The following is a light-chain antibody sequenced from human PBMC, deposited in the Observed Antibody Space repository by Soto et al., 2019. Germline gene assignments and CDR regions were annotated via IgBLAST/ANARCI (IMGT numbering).Light chain of an antibody. Sequence: QSALTQPASVSGSPGQSITISCTGTSSDVCTYNYVSWYQQHPGNAPKLMIYDVSNRPSGVSDRFSGSKSGNTASLTISGLQAEDEADYYCSSYTSSSTSVVFGGGTKLTVL. CDR1: SSDVCTYNY. CDR2: DVS. J-gene: IGLJ2*01. CDR3: SSYTSSSTSVV. V-gene: IGLV2-14*01.